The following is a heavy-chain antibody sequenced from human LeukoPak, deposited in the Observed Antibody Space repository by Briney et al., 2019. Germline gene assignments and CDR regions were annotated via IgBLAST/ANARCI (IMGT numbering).Heavy chain of an antibody. J-gene: IGHJ4*02. CDR1: GFTVSSNY. D-gene: IGHD6-19*01. Sequence: PGGSLRLSCAASGFTVSSNYMSWVRQAPGKGLECVSVIYSGGSTYYTDSVKGRFTISRDNSKNTLYLQMNSLRAEATAVYYCARDRYSSGLFDYWGQGTLVTVSS. V-gene: IGHV3-66*01. CDR2: IYSGGST. CDR3: ARDRYSSGLFDY.